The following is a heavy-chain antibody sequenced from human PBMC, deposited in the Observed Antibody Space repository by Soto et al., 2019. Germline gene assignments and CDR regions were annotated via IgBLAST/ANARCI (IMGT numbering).Heavy chain of an antibody. CDR3: ARDRSSSWYGRGYHYYGMDV. J-gene: IGHJ6*02. CDR1: GFTSSDYY. V-gene: IGHV3-11*01. CDR2: ISTTGSII. Sequence: QVQLVESGGGLVKPGGSLRLSCAASGFTSSDYYMSWIRQAPGKGLEWISYISTTGSIIYDADSVRGRFTISRDNAKNSLYLQMNSLTAEDTAVYYCARDRSSSWYGRGYHYYGMDVWGQVTTVTVSS. D-gene: IGHD6-13*01.